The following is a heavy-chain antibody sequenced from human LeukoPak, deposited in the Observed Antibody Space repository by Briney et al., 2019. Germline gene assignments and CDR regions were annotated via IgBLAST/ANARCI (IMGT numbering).Heavy chain of an antibody. Sequence: SETLSLTCTVSGGSISSYYWSWIRQPPGKGLEWIGYIYYSGSTNHNPSLKSRVTTSVDTSKNQFSLKLSSVTAADTAVYYCARSQSGSYYFYFDYWGQGTLVTVSS. D-gene: IGHD1-26*01. V-gene: IGHV4-59*08. CDR1: GGSISSYY. CDR3: ARSQSGSYYFYFDY. CDR2: IYYSGST. J-gene: IGHJ4*02.